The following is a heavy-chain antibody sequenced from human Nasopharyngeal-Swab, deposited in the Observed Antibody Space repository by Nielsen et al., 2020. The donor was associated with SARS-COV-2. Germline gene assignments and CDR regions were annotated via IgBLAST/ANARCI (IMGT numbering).Heavy chain of an antibody. J-gene: IGHJ6*03. Sequence: GGSLRLSCAASGFTFSSYAMSWVRQAPGKGLEWVSAISGSGGSTYYADSVKGRFTISRDNSKNTLYLQMNSLRAEDTAVYYCAKGYSSSPSPYYYYYYMDVWGKGTTVTVSS. D-gene: IGHD6-6*01. CDR2: ISGSGGST. V-gene: IGHV3-23*01. CDR1: GFTFSSYA. CDR3: AKGYSSSPSPYYYYYYMDV.